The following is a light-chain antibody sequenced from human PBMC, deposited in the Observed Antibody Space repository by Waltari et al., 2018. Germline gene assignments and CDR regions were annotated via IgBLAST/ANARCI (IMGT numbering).Light chain of an antibody. Sequence: IVVTQSPDSLAVSLGERVTINCKSSRTVLYRSDKRNYLGWYQQKPGQSPRLLIFWASSRESGVPNRFRGSGSETDFTLTITSLKAEDVAIYYCQQYYAAPYTFGQWTRLEI. CDR3: QQYYAAPYT. CDR2: WAS. V-gene: IGKV4-1*01. J-gene: IGKJ2*01. CDR1: RTVLYRSDKRNY.